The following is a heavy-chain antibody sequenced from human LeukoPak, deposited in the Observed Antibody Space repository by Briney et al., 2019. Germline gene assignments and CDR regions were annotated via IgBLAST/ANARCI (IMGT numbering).Heavy chain of an antibody. CDR3: ARLSAMLRGPEPITF. Sequence: ETLSLTCAVYGGSFSGYYWSWIRQPPGKGLEWVANIKQDGSEKFYVDSMKGRFTISRDNSKNSLYLQMNSLRAEDTAMYYCARLSAMLRGPEPITFWGQGTLVTVSS. J-gene: IGHJ4*01. CDR2: IKQDGSEK. V-gene: IGHV3-7*01. D-gene: IGHD3-10*01. CDR1: GGSFSGYY.